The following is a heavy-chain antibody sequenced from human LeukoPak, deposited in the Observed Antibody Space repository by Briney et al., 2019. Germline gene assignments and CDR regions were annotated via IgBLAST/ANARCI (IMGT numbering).Heavy chain of an antibody. D-gene: IGHD2-2*01. J-gene: IGHJ4*02. V-gene: IGHV3-30-3*01. CDR3: ARDRLQGFVVVPAAEPFDY. CDR2: ISYDGSNK. Sequence: PGGSLRLSCAASGFTFSSYAMHWVRQAPGKGLEWMAVISYDGSNKYYADSVKGRFTISRDNSKNTLYLQMNSLRAEDTAVYYCARDRLQGFVVVPAAEPFDYWGQGTLVTVSS. CDR1: GFTFSSYA.